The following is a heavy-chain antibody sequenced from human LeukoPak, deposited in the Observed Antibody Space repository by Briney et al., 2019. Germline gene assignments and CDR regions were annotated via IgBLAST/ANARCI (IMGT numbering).Heavy chain of an antibody. J-gene: IGHJ4*02. V-gene: IGHV4-4*07. CDR2: IYTSGST. CDR1: GGSISGYY. CDR3: ARGPYSSGWYGIDY. Sequence: SETLSLTCTVSGGSISGYYWSWIRQPAGKGLERIGRIYTSGSTDYNPSLKSRVTMSLDTSKNHFSLRLSSVTAADTAVYYCARGPYSSGWYGIDYWGQGILVTVSP. D-gene: IGHD6-19*01.